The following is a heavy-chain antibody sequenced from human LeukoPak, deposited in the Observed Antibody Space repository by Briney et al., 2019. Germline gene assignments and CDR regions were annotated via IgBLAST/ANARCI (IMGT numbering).Heavy chain of an antibody. J-gene: IGHJ4*02. CDR1: GFTVSSNY. D-gene: IGHD4-17*01. Sequence: GGSLRLSCAASGFTVSSNYMSWVRQAPGKGLEWVSVIYSGGSTYYADSVKGRFTISRDNSKNTLYLQMNSLRAEDTAVYYCARDWGYGDLAFGYWGQGTLVTVSS. CDR2: IYSGGST. CDR3: ARDWGYGDLAFGY. V-gene: IGHV3-66*01.